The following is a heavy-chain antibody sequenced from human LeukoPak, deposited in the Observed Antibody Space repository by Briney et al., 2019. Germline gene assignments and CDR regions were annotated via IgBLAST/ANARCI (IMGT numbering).Heavy chain of an antibody. V-gene: IGHV1-2*02. Sequence: ASVKVSCKASGYTFTGYYTHWVRQAPGQGLEWMGWINPNSGGTNYAQKFQGRVTMTRDTSISTAYMELSRLRSDDTAVYYCARREEIAAAGTFSVDYWGQGTLVTVSS. CDR2: INPNSGGT. J-gene: IGHJ4*02. D-gene: IGHD6-13*01. CDR1: GYTFTGYY. CDR3: ARREEIAAAGTFSVDY.